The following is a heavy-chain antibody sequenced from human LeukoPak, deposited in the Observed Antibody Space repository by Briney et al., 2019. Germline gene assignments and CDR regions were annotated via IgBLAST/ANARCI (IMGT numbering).Heavy chain of an antibody. D-gene: IGHD3-10*01. CDR3: AVYYGSGSYPAFDI. V-gene: IGHV4-34*01. CDR1: GGSFSGYY. J-gene: IGHJ3*02. Sequence: SETLSLTCAVYGGSFSGYYWSWIRQPPGKGLEWIGEINHSGSTNYNPSLKSRVTISVDTSKNQFSLQLNSVTPEDTAVYYCAVYYGSGSYPAFDIWGQGTMVTVSS. CDR2: INHSGST.